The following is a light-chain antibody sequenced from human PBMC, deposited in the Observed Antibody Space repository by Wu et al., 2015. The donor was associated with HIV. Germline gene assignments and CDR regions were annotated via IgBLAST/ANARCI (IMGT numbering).Light chain of an antibody. CDR1: QSVSSNY. J-gene: IGKJ2*01. CDR3: QQYGSSPPLYT. Sequence: EIVLTQSPGTLSLSPGERATLSRRASQSVSSNYLAWYQHKPGQAPRLLFYGASSRATGIPHRFSGSGSGTDFTLTISRLEPEDFAVYYCQQYGSSPPLYTFGQGTKLEIK. V-gene: IGKV3-20*01. CDR2: GAS.